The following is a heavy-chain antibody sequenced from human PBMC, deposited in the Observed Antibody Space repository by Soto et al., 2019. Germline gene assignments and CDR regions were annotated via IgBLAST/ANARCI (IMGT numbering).Heavy chain of an antibody. Sequence: SETLSLTCTVSGGSISSGDYYWSWIRQPPGKGLEWIGYIYYSGSTYYNPSLKSRVTISVDTSKNQFSLKLSYVTAADTAVYYCARLGGAAATASDTWGQGTMVTVSS. D-gene: IGHD2-15*01. CDR2: IYYSGST. CDR1: GGSISSGDYY. CDR3: ARLGGAAATASDT. J-gene: IGHJ3*02. V-gene: IGHV4-30-4*01.